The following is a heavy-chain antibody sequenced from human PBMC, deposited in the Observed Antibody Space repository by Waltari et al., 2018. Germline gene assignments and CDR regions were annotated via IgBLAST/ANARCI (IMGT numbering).Heavy chain of an antibody. CDR2: IKDDGSEK. Sequence: EVQLVESGGGLVQPGGALPLSCAASGFPFRSDWMRWVRQAPGKGLEWVANIKDDGSEKYYVDSVKGRFTISRDNAKNSLFLQMNNLRVEDTAVYYCARDRRPDPWGQGTLVTVSS. CDR3: ARDRRPDP. V-gene: IGHV3-7*01. CDR1: GFPFRSDW. J-gene: IGHJ5*02.